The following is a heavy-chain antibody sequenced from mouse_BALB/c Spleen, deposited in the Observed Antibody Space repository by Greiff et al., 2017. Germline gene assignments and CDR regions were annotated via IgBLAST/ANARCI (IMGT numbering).Heavy chain of an antibody. D-gene: IGHD1-1*01. CDR3: ASNGSSYWYFDV. CDR1: GYTFTDYA. J-gene: IGHJ1*01. CDR2: ISTYYGDA. Sequence: VQLQESGAELVRPGVSVKISCKGSGYTFTDYAMHWVKQSHAKSLEWIGVISTYYGDASYNQKFKGKATMTVDKSSSTAYMELARLTSEDSAIYYCASNGSSYWYFDVWGAGTTVTVSS. V-gene: IGHV1S137*01.